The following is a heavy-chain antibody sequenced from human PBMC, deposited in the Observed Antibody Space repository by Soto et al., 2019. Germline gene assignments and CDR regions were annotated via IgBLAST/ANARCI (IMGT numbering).Heavy chain of an antibody. J-gene: IGHJ3*02. Sequence: EAQLLESGGGLVQPRGSLRLSCAASGFTFSSYAMSWVRQAPGKGLEWVSAISGSGGSTYYADSVKGRFTISRDNSKNTMYLQMNSLRAEDTAVYYCAKDPVVVAAKIPVEADAFDIWGQGTMVTVSS. D-gene: IGHD2-15*01. CDR3: AKDPVVVAAKIPVEADAFDI. V-gene: IGHV3-23*01. CDR2: ISGSGGST. CDR1: GFTFSSYA.